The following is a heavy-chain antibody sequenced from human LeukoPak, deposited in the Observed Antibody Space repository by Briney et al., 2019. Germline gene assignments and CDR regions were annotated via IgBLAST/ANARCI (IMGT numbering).Heavy chain of an antibody. CDR2: ISSSGSTI. V-gene: IGHV3-11*04. CDR3: ARDRIWFGELLSDWPYMDV. Sequence: GGSLRLSCAASGFTFSDYTMTWVRQAPGKGLEWVSYISSSGSTIYYADSVKGRFTISRDNAKNSLYLQMNSLRAEDTAVYYCARDRIWFGELLSDWPYMDVWGKGTTVTISS. CDR1: GFTFSDYT. J-gene: IGHJ6*03. D-gene: IGHD3-10*01.